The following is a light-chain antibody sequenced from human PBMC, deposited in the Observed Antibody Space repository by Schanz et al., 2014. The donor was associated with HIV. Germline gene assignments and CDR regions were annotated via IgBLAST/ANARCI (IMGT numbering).Light chain of an antibody. J-gene: IGKJ2*01. CDR2: QAS. CDR1: QTIGRL. Sequence: IQMTQSPSTVSASVGDRVTITCRASQTIGRLLAWYQQRPGRAPNLLIYQASSLETGVPSRFSGRGSGTEFTHTLNGLQPDDFATYYCEQFDSYPYTFGQGTKLDIK. V-gene: IGKV1-5*03. CDR3: EQFDSYPYT.